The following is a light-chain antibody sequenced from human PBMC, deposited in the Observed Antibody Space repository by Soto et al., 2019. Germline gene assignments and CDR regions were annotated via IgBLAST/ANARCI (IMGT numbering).Light chain of an antibody. J-gene: IGKJ4*01. V-gene: IGKV3-15*01. Sequence: EIVLTQSPATLYVSPGERATLSCRASQSLSSNVAWYQQRPRQAPRLLIFDTSSRASDVPARFSGGGSGTEFTLTIASLQSEDFAIYYCQQYNHWPRMLSFGGGTKVDIK. CDR1: QSLSSN. CDR3: QQYNHWPRMLS. CDR2: DTS.